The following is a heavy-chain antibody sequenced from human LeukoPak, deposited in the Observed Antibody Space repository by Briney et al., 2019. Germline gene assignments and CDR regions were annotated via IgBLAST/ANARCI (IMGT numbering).Heavy chain of an antibody. CDR3: AREGGAYDSSGYYRGYYYYYGMDV. D-gene: IGHD3-22*01. CDR2: ISSSGSTI. V-gene: IGHV3-48*03. Sequence: GGSLRLSCAASGFTFSSYEMNWVRQAPGKGLEGVSYISSSGSTIYYADSVKGRFTISRDNAKNSLYLQMNSLRAEDTAVYYCAREGGAYDSSGYYRGYYYYYGMDVWGQGTTVTVSS. J-gene: IGHJ6*02. CDR1: GFTFSSYE.